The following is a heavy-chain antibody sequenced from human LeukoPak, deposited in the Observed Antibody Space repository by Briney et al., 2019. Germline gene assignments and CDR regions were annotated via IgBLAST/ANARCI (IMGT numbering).Heavy chain of an antibody. V-gene: IGHV3-74*01. CDR3: ARSIGGYSYGKVDY. CDR1: GFTFNNYW. Sequence: PGGSLRLSCAASGFTFNNYWVHWVRQAPGKGLVWVSRINTDGSTTTYADSVKGRFTISRDNAKNSLYLQMNSLRADDTAVYYCARSIGGYSYGKVDYWGQGALVTVSS. J-gene: IGHJ4*02. D-gene: IGHD5-18*01. CDR2: INTDGSTT.